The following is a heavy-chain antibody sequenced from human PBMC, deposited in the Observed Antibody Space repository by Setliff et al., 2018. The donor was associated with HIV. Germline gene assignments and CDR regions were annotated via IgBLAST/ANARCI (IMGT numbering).Heavy chain of an antibody. J-gene: IGHJ2*01. Sequence: SETLSLTCGVYGGSFSDYYWSWIRQPPGKGLEWIGEISHSGSTSYNPSLKSRVTMSVDTSKNQFSLKLYSVTAADTAVYYCARSLYYDSSGYYYGGYFDLWGRGTLVTVSS. V-gene: IGHV4-34*10. CDR2: ISHSGST. CDR3: ARSLYYDSSGYYYGGYFDL. CDR1: GGSFSDYY. D-gene: IGHD3-22*01.